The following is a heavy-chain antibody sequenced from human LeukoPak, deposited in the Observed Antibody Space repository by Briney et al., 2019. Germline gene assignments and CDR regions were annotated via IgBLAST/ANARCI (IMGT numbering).Heavy chain of an antibody. Sequence: PGGALRLSCAASGFTFSSYWMSWVRQAPGKGLEWVANIKQDGSEKYYVDSVKGRFTISRDNAKNSLYLQMNSLRAEDTAVYYCARGLLSYYGSGSYYFDYWGQGTLVTVSS. V-gene: IGHV3-7*01. J-gene: IGHJ4*02. CDR3: ARGLLSYYGSGSYYFDY. CDR2: IKQDGSEK. CDR1: GFTFSSYW. D-gene: IGHD3-10*01.